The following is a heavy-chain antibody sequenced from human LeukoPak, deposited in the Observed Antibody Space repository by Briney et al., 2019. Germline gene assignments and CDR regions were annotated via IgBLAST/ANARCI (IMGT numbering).Heavy chain of an antibody. D-gene: IGHD2-2*01. CDR2: IWYDGSNK. Sequence: GGSLRLSCAASGFTFSSYGMHWVRQAPGKGLEWVAVIWYDGSNKYYAGSVKGRFTISRDNSKNTLYLQMNSLRAEDTAVYYCARGVVVVVPAATYFDYWGQGTLVTVSS. CDR3: ARGVVVVVPAATYFDY. J-gene: IGHJ4*02. CDR1: GFTFSSYG. V-gene: IGHV3-33*01.